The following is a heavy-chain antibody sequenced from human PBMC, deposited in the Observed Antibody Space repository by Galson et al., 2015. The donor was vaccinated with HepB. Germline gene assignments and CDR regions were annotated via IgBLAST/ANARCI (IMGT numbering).Heavy chain of an antibody. CDR2: ISDGGGST. D-gene: IGHD1-26*01. J-gene: IGHJ4*02. Sequence: RLSCAASGFTFSTYAMSWVRQTPGKGLEWVSAISDGGGSTFYADSVKGRFTISRDNSKNTLYLQMNSLRAEDTALYYCAKDGYGSYYGVDYWGQGTLVTVSS. CDR1: GFTFSTYA. V-gene: IGHV3-23*01. CDR3: AKDGYGSYYGVDY.